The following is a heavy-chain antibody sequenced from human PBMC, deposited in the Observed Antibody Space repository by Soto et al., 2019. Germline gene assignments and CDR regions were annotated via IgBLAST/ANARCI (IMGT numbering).Heavy chain of an antibody. CDR2: IYYSGST. J-gene: IGHJ6*03. Sequence: SETLSLTCTVSGGSISSGGYYWSWIRQHPGKGLEWIGYIYYSGSTYYNPSLKSRVTISVDTSKNQFSLKLGSVTAADTAVYYCASGSSSWSNYYYYYMDVWGKGTTVTVSS. CDR1: GGSISSGGYY. V-gene: IGHV4-31*03. D-gene: IGHD6-13*01. CDR3: ASGSSSWSNYYYYYMDV.